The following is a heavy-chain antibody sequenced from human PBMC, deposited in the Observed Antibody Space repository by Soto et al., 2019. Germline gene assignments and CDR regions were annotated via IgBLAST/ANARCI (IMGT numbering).Heavy chain of an antibody. CDR2: LTGSSSNI. V-gene: IGHV3-23*01. Sequence: GGSLRLSCAASGFNFGNFGMSWVRQAPGKGLEWISTLTGSSSNIYYADSVKGRFAISRDNSRNTLYLQMNSLTAEDTAVYYCANGRATYGLLTHDYWGQGTLVTVSS. J-gene: IGHJ4*02. CDR3: ANGRATYGLLTHDY. D-gene: IGHD3-10*01. CDR1: GFNFGNFG.